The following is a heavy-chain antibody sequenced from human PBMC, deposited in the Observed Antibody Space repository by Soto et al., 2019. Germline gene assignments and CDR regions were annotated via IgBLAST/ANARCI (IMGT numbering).Heavy chain of an antibody. J-gene: IGHJ4*02. CDR3: ARAHNSYGEPYFDY. D-gene: IGHD5-18*01. V-gene: IGHV4-31*03. Sequence: SETLSLTCTVSGGSISSGGYYWSWIRQHPGKGLEWIGYIYYSGSTYYNPSLKSRVTISVDTSKNQFSLKLSSVTAADTVVYYCARAHNSYGEPYFDYWGQGTLVTVSS. CDR2: IYYSGST. CDR1: GGSISSGGYY.